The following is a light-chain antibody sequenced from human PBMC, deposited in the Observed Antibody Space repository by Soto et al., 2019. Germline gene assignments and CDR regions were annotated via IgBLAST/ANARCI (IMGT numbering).Light chain of an antibody. Sequence: IQRPQSPSSLFASVGARVTITCRSSQSIGSQLNWYQQKPGKAPQLLIYTTSNLQSGVPSRFSGSGSGTEFTLTISSLQPEDFATYYCQQSYSSVRSFGQGTKVDI. J-gene: IGKJ1*01. CDR1: QSIGSQ. CDR2: TTS. V-gene: IGKV1-39*01. CDR3: QQSYSSVRS.